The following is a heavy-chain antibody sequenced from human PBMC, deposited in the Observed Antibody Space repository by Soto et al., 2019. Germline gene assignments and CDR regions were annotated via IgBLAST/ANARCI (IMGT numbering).Heavy chain of an antibody. CDR3: ASLRYDFDTSGDQTEYYYYGMDV. Sequence: QVQLVQSGAEVKKPGSSVKVSCQASGGTFSSYAISWVRQAPGQGLEWMGGTIPIFGTRNYAQKFQGRVTITADASTSTAYMELSCLRSEDTAVYYCASLRYDFDTSGDQTEYYYYGMDVWGQGTTVTVSS. V-gene: IGHV1-69*01. D-gene: IGHD3-22*01. CDR2: TIPIFGTR. J-gene: IGHJ6*02. CDR1: GGTFSSYA.